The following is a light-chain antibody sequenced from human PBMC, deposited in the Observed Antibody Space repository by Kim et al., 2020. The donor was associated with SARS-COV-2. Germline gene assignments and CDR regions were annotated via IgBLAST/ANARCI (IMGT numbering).Light chain of an antibody. Sequence: GQSFAISCTGTSSDVGGYNFVSWYQQHPGKAPKLMIYDVSKRPSGVSNRFSGSKSGNTASLTISGLQAEDEADYYCNSYASSTTWVFGGGTKLTVL. CDR3: NSYASSTTWV. CDR1: SSDVGGYNF. J-gene: IGLJ3*02. V-gene: IGLV2-14*04. CDR2: DVS.